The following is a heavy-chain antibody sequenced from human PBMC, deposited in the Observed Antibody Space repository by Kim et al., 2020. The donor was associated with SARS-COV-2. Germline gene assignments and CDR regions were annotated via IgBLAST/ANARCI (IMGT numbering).Heavy chain of an antibody. CDR2: ISGSGGST. CDR3: AKGLHSVTVPDHLRY. D-gene: IGHD4-17*01. V-gene: IGHV3-23*01. Sequence: GGSLRLSCAASGFTFSSYAMSWVRQAPGKGLEWVSAISGSGGSTYYADSVKGRFTISRDNSKNTLYLQMNSLRAEDTAVYYCAKGLHSVTVPDHLRYWGQGTLVTVSS. J-gene: IGHJ4*02. CDR1: GFTFSSYA.